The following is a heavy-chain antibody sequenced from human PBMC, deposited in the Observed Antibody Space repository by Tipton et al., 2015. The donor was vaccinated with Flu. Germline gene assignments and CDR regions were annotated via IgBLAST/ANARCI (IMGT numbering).Heavy chain of an antibody. CDR2: ISAGSGTTM. D-gene: IGHD1/OR15-1a*01. V-gene: IGHV3-48*03. J-gene: IGHJ4*02. CDR3: ARENTDYYDS. Sequence: SLRLSCAASGFIFSDYAMHWVRQAPGKGLEWVSYISAGSGTTMYYGDSVKGRFTVSRDNAKDSVYLQMNSLRAEDTAVYYCARENTDYYDSWGQGTLVTVSS. CDR1: GFIFSDYA.